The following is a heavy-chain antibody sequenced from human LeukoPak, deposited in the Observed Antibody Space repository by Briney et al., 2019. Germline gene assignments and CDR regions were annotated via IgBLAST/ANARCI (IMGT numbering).Heavy chain of an antibody. V-gene: IGHV4-30-2*01. Sequence: SQTLSLTCVVSGVSITNGAYTWSWIRQPPGKGLEWIGDIYHSGATYYNPSLKSRVTISIDTSNNQFSLRLNSVTAADTAVYYCARSYTAMGTDPVFFNSWGQGTLVTVSS. CDR3: ARSYTAMGTDPVFFNS. J-gene: IGHJ4*02. D-gene: IGHD5-18*01. CDR1: GVSITNGAYT. CDR2: IYHSGAT.